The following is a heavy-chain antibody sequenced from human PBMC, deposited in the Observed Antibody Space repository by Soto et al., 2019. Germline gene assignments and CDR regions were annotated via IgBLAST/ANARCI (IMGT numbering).Heavy chain of an antibody. V-gene: IGHV3-23*01. CDR2: ISRYGDFT. CDR3: AKDRYLDHDSRGYLFDN. J-gene: IGHJ4*02. D-gene: IGHD3-22*01. CDR1: GFTFNIYA. Sequence: EVQLLESGGDLIQPGGSLRLSCAASGFTFNIYAMTWVRQAPGKGLEWVSAISRYGDFTYYADSVEGRFTISRDNSNNTLYFQMNSLRAEDTAVYYCAKDRYLDHDSRGYLFDNWGQGTLVTVSS.